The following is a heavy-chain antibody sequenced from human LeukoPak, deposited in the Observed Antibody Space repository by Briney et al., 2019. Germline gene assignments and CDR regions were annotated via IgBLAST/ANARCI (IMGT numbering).Heavy chain of an antibody. CDR3: ARAFDFVTGLTHYYGMDV. CDR2: IHYSGST. D-gene: IGHD3-9*01. J-gene: IGHJ6*02. Sequence: PSETLSLTCTVSGGSISSGDYYWSWFRHPPGKGLEGMVYIHYSGSTYYTPSLKSRVTISRDASKKQFSLKLSSVTAADTAVYYCARAFDFVTGLTHYYGMDVWGQGTTVTVSS. CDR1: GGSISSGDYY. V-gene: IGHV4-30-4*01.